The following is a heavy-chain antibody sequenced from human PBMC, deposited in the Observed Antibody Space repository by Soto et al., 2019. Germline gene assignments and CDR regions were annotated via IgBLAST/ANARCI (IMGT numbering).Heavy chain of an antibody. J-gene: IGHJ6*02. CDR2: INHSGST. D-gene: IGHD3-9*01. CDR1: GGSFSGYY. Sequence: SETLSLTCAVYGGSFSGYYWSWIRQPPGKGLEWIGEINHSGSTNYNPSLKSRVTISVDTSKNQFSPKLSSVTAADTAVYYCAGLRDILTGYYNVRYYGMDVWGQGTTVTVSS. V-gene: IGHV4-34*01. CDR3: AGLRDILTGYYNVRYYGMDV.